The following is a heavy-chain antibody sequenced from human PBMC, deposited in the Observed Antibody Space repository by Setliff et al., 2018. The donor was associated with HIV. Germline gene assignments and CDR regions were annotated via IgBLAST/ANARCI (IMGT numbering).Heavy chain of an antibody. J-gene: IGHJ1*01. CDR1: GGSINSDNYY. CDR2: IYYSGTT. CDR3: ASRGIVVVTMSMPDEFFVH. V-gene: IGHV4-39*01. Sequence: SETLSLTCSVSGGSINSDNYYWGWIRQAPGKGPEWIGSIYYSGTTYYNPSLRGRVTISVDRSRNQFSLTLNSVTAADTATYYCASRGIVVVTMSMPDEFFVHWGHGTLVTVSS. D-gene: IGHD2-21*02.